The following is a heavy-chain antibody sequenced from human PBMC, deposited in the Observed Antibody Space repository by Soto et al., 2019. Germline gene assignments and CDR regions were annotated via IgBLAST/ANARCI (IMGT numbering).Heavy chain of an antibody. D-gene: IGHD2-2*01. CDR2: IIPVFGTT. J-gene: IGHJ6*02. V-gene: IGHV1-69*01. Sequence: QVQLVQSGAEVKKPGSSVKVFCQASGGTFSNYTISWVRQAPGQGLEWMGGIIPVFGTTDYEQKFQGRVTITADGSTSTAYMKLSSLRSADTAVYYCARSSPYIVVRKPTGNKDYYGMDVWGQGTTVTVSS. CDR3: ARSSPYIVVRKPTGNKDYYGMDV. CDR1: GGTFSNYT.